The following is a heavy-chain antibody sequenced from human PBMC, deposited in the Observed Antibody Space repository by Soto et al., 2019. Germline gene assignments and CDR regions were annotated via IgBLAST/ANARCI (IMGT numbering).Heavy chain of an antibody. CDR3: ASQCTNGVCDMASDY. CDR1: GGTFSSYA. CDR2: IIPIFGTA. J-gene: IGHJ4*02. D-gene: IGHD2-8*01. Sequence: QVQLVQSGAEVKKPGSSVKVSCKASGGTFSSYAISWVRQAPGQGLEWMGGIIPIFGTANYAQKFQDRVTITADESTTTAYMHLGSLRFGDTAVYYCASQCTNGVCDMASDYWGQGTLVTVSS. V-gene: IGHV1-69*12.